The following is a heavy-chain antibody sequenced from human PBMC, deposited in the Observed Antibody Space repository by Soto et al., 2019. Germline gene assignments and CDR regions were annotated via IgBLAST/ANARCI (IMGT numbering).Heavy chain of an antibody. J-gene: IGHJ4*02. CDR2: IYFSGST. CDR3: ARERTGDPTFFDY. Sequence: PSETLSLTCSVSGGSVRSGSYYWSWIRQPPGKGLEWIGYIYFSGSTDYNPSLKSRVTISVDTSKNQFSLKLSSLTAADTAVYYCARERTGDPTFFDYWGQRTLVTVSS. V-gene: IGHV4-61*01. CDR1: GGSVRSGSYY. D-gene: IGHD1-1*01.